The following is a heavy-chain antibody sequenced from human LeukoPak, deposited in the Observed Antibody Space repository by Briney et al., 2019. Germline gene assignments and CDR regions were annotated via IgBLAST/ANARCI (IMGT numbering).Heavy chain of an antibody. CDR1: GFTFSSYW. J-gene: IGHJ4*02. D-gene: IGHD3-10*01. V-gene: IGHV3-7*01. CDR2: IKQDGSEK. Sequence: GGSLRLSCAASGFTFSSYWMSWVRQAPGKGLEWVPNIKQDGSEKYYVDSVKGRFTISRDNAKNSLYLQMNSLRVEDTAVYYCARVWLWFGERPLDYWGQGTLVTVSS. CDR3: ARVWLWFGERPLDY.